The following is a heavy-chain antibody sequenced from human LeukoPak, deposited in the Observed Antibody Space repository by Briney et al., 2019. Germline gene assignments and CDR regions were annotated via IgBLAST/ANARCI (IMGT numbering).Heavy chain of an antibody. CDR3: ARVIGGSSADY. D-gene: IGHD4-23*01. Sequence: GASVKVSCKASGYTFTGNYIHWMRQAPGQGLEWVGWINPKNGGTDYAQQFQGRVTMTRDTSITTAYMDLSSLRFEDTAVYYCARVIGGSSADYWGQGTLVTVSS. CDR1: GYTFTGNY. CDR2: INPKNGGT. V-gene: IGHV1-2*02. J-gene: IGHJ4*02.